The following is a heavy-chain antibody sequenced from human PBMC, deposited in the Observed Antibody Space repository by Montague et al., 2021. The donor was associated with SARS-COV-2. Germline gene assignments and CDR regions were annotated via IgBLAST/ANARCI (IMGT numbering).Heavy chain of an antibody. D-gene: IGHD1-26*01. CDR2: VDQSGNT. V-gene: IGHV4-34*01. Sequence: SETLSLTCAVYGGSFRNYYWSWIRQSPGKGLEWIGGVDQSGNTNYNPSLTSRVTISADIFKNQFSVKLASATAAYTGIYYCARGKRDWPMFVLGASPSTYFDPWGQGTPVTVSS. CDR3: ARGKRDWPMFVLGASPSTYFDP. CDR1: GGSFRNYY. J-gene: IGHJ4*01.